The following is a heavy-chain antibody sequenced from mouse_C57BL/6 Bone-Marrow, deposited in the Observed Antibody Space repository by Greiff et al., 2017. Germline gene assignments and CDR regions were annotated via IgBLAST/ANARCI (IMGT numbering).Heavy chain of an antibody. J-gene: IGHJ4*01. CDR3: ARDGEITTVVAKDYYAMDY. Sequence: QVQLQQPGAELVMPGASVKLSCKASGYTFTSYWMHWVKQRPGQGLEWIGEIDPSDSYTNYNQKFKGKSTLTVDKSSSTAYMQRSSLTSEDSAVYDCARDGEITTVVAKDYYAMDYWGQGTSVTVSS. D-gene: IGHD1-1*01. CDR1: GYTFTSYW. CDR2: IDPSDSYT. V-gene: IGHV1-69*01.